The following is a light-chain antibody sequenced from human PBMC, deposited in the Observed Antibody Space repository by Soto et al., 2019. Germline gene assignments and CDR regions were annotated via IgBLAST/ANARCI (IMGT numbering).Light chain of an antibody. Sequence: QSALTQPASVSGSPGQSITISCTGTSSDVGGYKYVYWYQQHPGKAPKLIIFDVSNRPSGVSNRFSGSKSGNTASLTISGLQAEDEADYYCSSYTSSSTVVFGGGTKLTVL. CDR1: SSDVGGYKY. CDR3: SSYTSSSTVV. CDR2: DVS. J-gene: IGLJ3*02. V-gene: IGLV2-14*03.